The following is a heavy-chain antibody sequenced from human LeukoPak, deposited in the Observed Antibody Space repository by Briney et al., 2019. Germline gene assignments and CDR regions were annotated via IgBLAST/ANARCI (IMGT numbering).Heavy chain of an antibody. CDR3: APGSGSGSYGGGVDY. D-gene: IGHD6-19*01. CDR1: GFTFSSYD. V-gene: IGHV3-23*01. CDR2: VSGSCAYT. Sequence: GVSLRLSCAASGFTFSSYDMSWVRQAPGKGLEWVSTVSGSCAYTYYTHSVRGRFTISRDNSKNTMYLQMNSLRAEDTAVYYCAPGSGSGSYGGGVDYSGQGTLVTVSS. J-gene: IGHJ4*02.